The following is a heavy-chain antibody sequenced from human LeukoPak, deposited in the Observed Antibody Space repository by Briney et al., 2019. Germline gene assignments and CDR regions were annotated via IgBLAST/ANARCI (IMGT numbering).Heavy chain of an antibody. CDR1: GGSISSSSYS. CDR2: IHYTGIT. CDR3: AKLVPESVSSDFDY. Sequence: PSETLSLTCTVSGGSISSSSYSWGWIRQPPGRGLEWIANIHYTGITYSNPSLKSRVTMSVDTSKNQFSLRLSSVTAADTAVYYCAKLVPESVSSDFDYWGQGTLVTVSS. J-gene: IGHJ4*02. D-gene: IGHD1-1*01. V-gene: IGHV4-39*07.